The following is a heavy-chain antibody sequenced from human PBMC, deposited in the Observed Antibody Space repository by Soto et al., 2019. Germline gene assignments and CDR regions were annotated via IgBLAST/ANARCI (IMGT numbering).Heavy chain of an antibody. CDR3: ASDLTFFDSSGYYDP. CDR2: ISPYNGNT. J-gene: IGHJ5*02. CDR1: GYTFVSYG. Sequence: QIQLVQSAAEVKKPGASVKVSCKTSGYTFVSYGISWVRQAPGQGLEWMGWISPYNGNTNFAQRFRVRATLTTDTFAVIVHTDQASLKSHDTAVYDDASDLTFFDSSGYYDPSGQGTLITVSS. V-gene: IGHV1-18*04. D-gene: IGHD3-22*01.